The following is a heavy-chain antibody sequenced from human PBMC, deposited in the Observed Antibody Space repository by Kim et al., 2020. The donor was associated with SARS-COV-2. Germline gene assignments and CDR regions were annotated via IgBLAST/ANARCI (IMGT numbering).Heavy chain of an antibody. CDR3: ARDRGGSYYWPVLDY. V-gene: IGHV4-4*07. D-gene: IGHD1-26*01. J-gene: IGHJ4*02. Sequence: PSLKSRVTMSVDTAKNQFSLKLSSVTAADTAVYYCARDRGGSYYWPVLDYWGQGTLVTVSS.